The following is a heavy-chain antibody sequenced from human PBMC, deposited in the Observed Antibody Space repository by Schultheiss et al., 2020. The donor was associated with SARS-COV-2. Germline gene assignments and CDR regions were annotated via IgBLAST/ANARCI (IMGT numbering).Heavy chain of an antibody. D-gene: IGHD3-16*01. CDR2: ISWNSGSI. CDR3: ARDEDGGGPFTNFDY. CDR1: GFTFDDYA. V-gene: IGHV3-9*01. Sequence: GGSLRLSCAASGFTFDDYAMHWVRQAPGKGLEWVSGISWNSGSIGYADSVKGRFTISRDNAKNSLYLQMNSLRAEDTAVYYCARDEDGGGPFTNFDYWGQGTLVTVSS. J-gene: IGHJ4*02.